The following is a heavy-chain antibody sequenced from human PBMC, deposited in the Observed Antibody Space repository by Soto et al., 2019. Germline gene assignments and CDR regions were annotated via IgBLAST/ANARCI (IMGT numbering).Heavy chain of an antibody. Sequence: EVQLVESGGGLVQPGRSLRLSCAASGFTFDDYAMHWVRQAPGKGLEWVSGISWNSGSIGYADSVKGRFTISRDNAKNSLYLQMNSLRAEDTALYYCAKAHDGGELLGHWFDPWGQGTLVTVSS. CDR2: ISWNSGSI. CDR3: AKAHDGGELLGHWFDP. J-gene: IGHJ5*02. V-gene: IGHV3-9*01. CDR1: GFTFDDYA. D-gene: IGHD1-26*01.